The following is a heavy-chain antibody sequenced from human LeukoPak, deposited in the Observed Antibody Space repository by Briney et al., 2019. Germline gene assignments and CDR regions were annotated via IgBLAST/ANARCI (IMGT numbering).Heavy chain of an antibody. V-gene: IGHV4-34*01. Sequence: ETLSLTCAVYGGSFSGYYWSWIRQPPGKGLEWIGEINHSGSTNYNPSLKSRVTISVDTSKNQFSLKLSSVTAADTAVYYCARGRVTMVRGVFPFDYWGQGTLVTVSS. J-gene: IGHJ4*02. CDR2: INHSGST. CDR3: ARGRVTMVRGVFPFDY. D-gene: IGHD3-10*01. CDR1: GGSFSGYY.